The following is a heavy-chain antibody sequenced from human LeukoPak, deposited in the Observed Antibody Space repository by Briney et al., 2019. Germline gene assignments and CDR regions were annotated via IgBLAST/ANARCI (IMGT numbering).Heavy chain of an antibody. J-gene: IGHJ4*02. Sequence: SETLSLTCSVSGGSISSGGYYWRWIRQHPGKGLEWIGYIYYSGSTYYNPSLKSRVTISVDTSKNQFSLKLSSVTAADTAVYYCARATPIQLWPFDYWGQGTLVTVSS. CDR2: IYYSGST. CDR3: ARATPIQLWPFDY. CDR1: GGSISSGGYY. D-gene: IGHD5-18*01. V-gene: IGHV4-31*02.